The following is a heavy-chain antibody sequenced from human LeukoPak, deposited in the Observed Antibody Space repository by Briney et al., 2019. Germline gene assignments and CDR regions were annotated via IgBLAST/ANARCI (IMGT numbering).Heavy chain of an antibody. Sequence: PSETLSLTCTVSGGSISSYYWSWIRQPAGKGLGWIGRIYTSGSTNYNPSLKSRVTMSVDTSKNQFSLKLSSVTAADTAVYYCARDRSYDFWSGYSNWFDPWGQGTLVTVSS. J-gene: IGHJ5*02. CDR2: IYTSGST. CDR1: GGSISSYY. V-gene: IGHV4-4*07. D-gene: IGHD3-3*01. CDR3: ARDRSYDFWSGYSNWFDP.